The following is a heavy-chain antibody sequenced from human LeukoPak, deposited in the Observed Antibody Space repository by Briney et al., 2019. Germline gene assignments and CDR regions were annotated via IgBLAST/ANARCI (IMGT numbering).Heavy chain of an antibody. CDR1: GFTFTSSA. CDR2: IVVGSGNT. J-gene: IGHJ4*02. CDR3: AAREMAVSYYFDY. Sequence: SVKVSCKASGFTFTSSAMQWVRQARGQRLEWIGWIVVGSGNTNYAQRFQERVTITRDMSTSTVYMELSSLRSEDTAVYYCAAREMAVSYYFDYWGQGTLVTVSS. D-gene: IGHD5-24*01. V-gene: IGHV1-58*02.